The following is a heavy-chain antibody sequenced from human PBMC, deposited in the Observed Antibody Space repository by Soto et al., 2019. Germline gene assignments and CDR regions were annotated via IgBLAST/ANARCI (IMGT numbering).Heavy chain of an antibody. CDR3: AREYSGYDPYYFDY. CDR1: GGTFSSYT. V-gene: IGHV1-69*02. J-gene: IGHJ4*02. CDR2: IIPILGIA. Sequence: QVQLVQSGAEVKKPGSSVKVSCKASGGTFSSYTIIWVRQAPGQGLEWMGRIIPILGIANYAQKFQGRVTITADKSTSTAYMELSSLRSEDTAVYYCAREYSGYDPYYFDYWGQGTLVTVSS. D-gene: IGHD5-12*01.